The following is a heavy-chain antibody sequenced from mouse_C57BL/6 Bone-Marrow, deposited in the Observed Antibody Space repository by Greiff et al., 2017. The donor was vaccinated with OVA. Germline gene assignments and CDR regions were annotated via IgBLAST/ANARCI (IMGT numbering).Heavy chain of an antibody. Sequence: QVQLQQPGAELVRPGTSVTLSCKASGYTFTNYWMHWVKQRPGHGLEWIGVIAPADSYINYNQKFKGRAILTADTSSSTPYMHLGSLTSEDSAVYYCANYGSRLNHHYCDRGTSLTVSA. CDR1: GYTFTNYW. CDR3: ANYGSRLNHHY. CDR2: IAPADSYI. D-gene: IGHD1-1*01. V-gene: IGHV1-59*01. J-gene: IGHJ2*02.